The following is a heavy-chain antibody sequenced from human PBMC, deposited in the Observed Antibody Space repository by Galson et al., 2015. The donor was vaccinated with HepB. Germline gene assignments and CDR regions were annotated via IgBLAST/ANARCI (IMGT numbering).Heavy chain of an antibody. CDR2: ISYDGSKR. V-gene: IGHV3-30*18. D-gene: IGHD2-15*01. CDR3: AKGRYCSHGSCYSYYYYYYMDV. Sequence: SLRLSCAASGLTFSSFGMHWVRQAPGKGLEWVAVISYDGSKRYYADSVKGRVTISRDNSKNTLYLQMNGLRAEDTAVYYCAKGRYCSHGSCYSYYYYYYMDVWGKGTTVTVSS. J-gene: IGHJ6*03. CDR1: GLTFSSFG.